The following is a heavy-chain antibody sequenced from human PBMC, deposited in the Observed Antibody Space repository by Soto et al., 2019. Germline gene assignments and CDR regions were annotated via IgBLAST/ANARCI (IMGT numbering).Heavy chain of an antibody. V-gene: IGHV1-8*01. CDR3: ARLRDYGDIPNWFDP. CDR1: GYTFTSYD. D-gene: IGHD4-17*01. CDR2: MNPNSGNT. J-gene: IGHJ5*02. Sequence: ASVKVSCKASGYTFTSYDINWARQATGQGLEWMGWMNPNSGNTGYAQKFQGRVTMTRNTSISTAYMELSSLRSEDTAVYYCARLRDYGDIPNWFDPWGQGTLVTVSS.